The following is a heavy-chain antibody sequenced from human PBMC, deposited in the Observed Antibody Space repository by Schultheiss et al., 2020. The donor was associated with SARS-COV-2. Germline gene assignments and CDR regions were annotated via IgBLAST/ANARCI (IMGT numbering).Heavy chain of an antibody. V-gene: IGHV3-48*01. D-gene: IGHD2-15*01. CDR3: ARALLPFDY. CDR1: GFTFSSYA. Sequence: GGSLRLSCAASGFTFSSYAMHWVRQAPGKGLEWVSYISSSGSTIYYADSVKGRFTISRDNAKNSLYLQMNSLRAEDTAVYYCARALLPFDYWGQGTLVTVSS. CDR2: ISSSGSTI. J-gene: IGHJ4*02.